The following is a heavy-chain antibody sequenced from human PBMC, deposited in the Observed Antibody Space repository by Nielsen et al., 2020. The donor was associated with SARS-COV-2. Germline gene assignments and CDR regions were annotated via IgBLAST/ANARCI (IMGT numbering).Heavy chain of an antibody. J-gene: IGHJ3*02. CDR1: GFTFSNYD. V-gene: IGHV3-13*04. Sequence: GESLKISCAASGFTFSNYDMHWVRQAAGKGLEWVSSIDSSGNTYYADSVKGRFTISRENAKNSLYLQMNSLRAEDTALYYCAKFALGRNDAFDIWGQGTMVTVSS. CDR2: IDSSGNT. D-gene: IGHD1-26*01. CDR3: AKFALGRNDAFDI.